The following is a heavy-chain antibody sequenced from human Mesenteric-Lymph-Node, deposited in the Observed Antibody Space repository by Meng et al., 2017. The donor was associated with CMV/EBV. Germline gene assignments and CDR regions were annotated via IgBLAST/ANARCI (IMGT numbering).Heavy chain of an antibody. J-gene: IGHJ4*01. Sequence: GESLKISCAASGLSVSANYMTWVRQAPGKGLEWVSVFYTGGQTYYADAVKGRFTISRGTSKNTVDLQMNSLRAEDTAVYYCSSFDYAGHPDSFDIWGQGTLVTVSS. CDR3: SSFDYAGHPDSFDI. V-gene: IGHV3-53*01. CDR2: FYTGGQT. CDR1: GLSVSANY. D-gene: IGHD3-9*01.